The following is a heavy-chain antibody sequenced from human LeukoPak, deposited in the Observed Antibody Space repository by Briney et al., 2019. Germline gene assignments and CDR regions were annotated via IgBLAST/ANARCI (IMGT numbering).Heavy chain of an antibody. CDR2: IVVGSGNT. CDR3: AADYDSSGYYDY. D-gene: IGHD3-22*01. J-gene: IGHJ4*02. Sequence: SVKVSCKASGFTFTSSVMQWVRQARRQRLEWIGWIVVGSGNTNYAQKFQERVTITRDMSTSTAYMELSSLRSEDTAVYYCAADYDSSGYYDYWGQGTLVTVSS. CDR1: GFTFTSSV. V-gene: IGHV1-58*02.